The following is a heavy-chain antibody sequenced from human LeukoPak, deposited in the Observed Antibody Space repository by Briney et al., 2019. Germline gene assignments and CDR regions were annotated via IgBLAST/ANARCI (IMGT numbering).Heavy chain of an antibody. V-gene: IGHV1-69*13. CDR3: ARGREGYYYYYYGMDV. D-gene: IGHD1-26*01. Sequence: GASVKASSKASGGTFRSYAISWVRKPPGQGLEWMGGIIPIFGTANYAQKFQGRVTITADESTSTAYMELSSLRSEDTAVYYCARGREGYYYYYYGMDVWGQGTTVTVSS. CDR1: GGTFRSYA. CDR2: IIPIFGTA. J-gene: IGHJ6*02.